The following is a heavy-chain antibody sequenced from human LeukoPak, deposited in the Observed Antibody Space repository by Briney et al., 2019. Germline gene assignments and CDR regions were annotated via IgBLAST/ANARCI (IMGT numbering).Heavy chain of an antibody. J-gene: IGHJ3*02. V-gene: IGHV3-23*01. Sequence: GGSLRLSCAASGFIFSSYAMSWVRQAPGKGLEWVSAISGSGGSTYYADSVKGRFTISRDNSKNTLYLQMNSLRAEDTAVYYCARTYYYDSSGYLDAFDIWGQGTMVTVSS. D-gene: IGHD3-22*01. CDR3: ARTYYYDSSGYLDAFDI. CDR1: GFIFSSYA. CDR2: ISGSGGST.